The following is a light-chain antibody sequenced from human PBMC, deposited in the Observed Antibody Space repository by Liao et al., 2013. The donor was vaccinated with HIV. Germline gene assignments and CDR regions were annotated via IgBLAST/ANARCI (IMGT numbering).Light chain of an antibody. CDR3: QVWESSPDRGV. CDR2: QDN. V-gene: IGLV3-1*01. Sequence: SYELTQPPSVSVSPGQTASITCSGDKLGDKYACWYQQKPGQSPVLVIYQDNKRPSGIPERFSGSSSANTATLTISRVEAGDEADYYCQVWESSPDRGVFGGGTKLTVL. CDR1: KLGDKY. J-gene: IGLJ3*02.